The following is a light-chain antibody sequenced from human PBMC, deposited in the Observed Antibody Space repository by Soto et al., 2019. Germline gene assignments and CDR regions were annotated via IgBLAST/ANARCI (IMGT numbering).Light chain of an antibody. Sequence: DIQMPQSPSSLSASVGDRVTVTCQASQDISNYLNWYQQKPGKAPKLLIYDASNLETGVPSRFSGSGSGTDFTFTISSLQPEDIATYHCQQYDDLVTFGGGTKVEI. CDR3: QQYDDLVT. CDR2: DAS. V-gene: IGKV1-33*01. J-gene: IGKJ4*01. CDR1: QDISNY.